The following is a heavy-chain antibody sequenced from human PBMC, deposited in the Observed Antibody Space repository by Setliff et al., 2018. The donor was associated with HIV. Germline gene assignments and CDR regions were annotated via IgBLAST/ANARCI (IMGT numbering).Heavy chain of an antibody. V-gene: IGHV1-69*13. Sequence: SVKVSCKASGGTFSNYAISWVRQAPGQGLEWMGGFIPLFGTANYAQKFQGRVTITADESTNTAYMELSSLRSEDTAVYYCASPQGANQLLWSFDYWGQGTLVTVSS. CDR2: FIPLFGTA. CDR3: ASPQGANQLLWSFDY. J-gene: IGHJ4*02. D-gene: IGHD2-2*01. CDR1: GGTFSNYA.